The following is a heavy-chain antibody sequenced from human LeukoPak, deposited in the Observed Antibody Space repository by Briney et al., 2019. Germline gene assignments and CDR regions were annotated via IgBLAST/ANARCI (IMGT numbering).Heavy chain of an antibody. D-gene: IGHD3-3*01. CDR2: ISWNSGSI. J-gene: IGHJ4*02. Sequence: PGRSLRLSCAASGFTFDDYAMHWVRQAPGKGLEWVSGISWNSGSIGYADSVRGRFTISRDNAKNSLYLQMNSLRAEDMALYYCAKGFTRFLEVEYYFDYWGQGTLVTVSS. CDR1: GFTFDDYA. CDR3: AKGFTRFLEVEYYFDY. V-gene: IGHV3-9*03.